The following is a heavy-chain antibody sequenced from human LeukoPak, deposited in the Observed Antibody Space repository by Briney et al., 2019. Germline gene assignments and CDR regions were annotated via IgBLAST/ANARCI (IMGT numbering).Heavy chain of an antibody. V-gene: IGHV3-7*01. Sequence: GGSLRLSCAASGFTFSNYWRTWVRQTPGKELQSISIINQDGTAKYYVPSLNARFTISRDNAKTSLYLQMNSLSAEDTAVYSCARGRLNYWGPATLVTVSS. CDR2: INQDGTAK. J-gene: IGHJ4*02. D-gene: IGHD5-12*01. CDR3: ARGRLNY. CDR1: GFTFSNYW.